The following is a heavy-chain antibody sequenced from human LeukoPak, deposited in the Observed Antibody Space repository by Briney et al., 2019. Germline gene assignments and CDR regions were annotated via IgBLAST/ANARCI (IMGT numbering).Heavy chain of an antibody. CDR2: VFYSGRT. V-gene: IGHV4-61*01. CDR1: GASVNSDSYF. D-gene: IGHD3-22*01. J-gene: IGHJ3*01. Sequence: PSETLSLTCTVAGASVNSDSYFWTWVRQPPGKGLEWIGNVFYSGRTKYKPSLKTRVTMSLDKSKSQFFLNLNSVTAADTARYFCVREAATSYYDSAGYYRQTEVFDVWGRGTMVTVSS. CDR3: VREAATSYYDSAGYYRQTEVFDV.